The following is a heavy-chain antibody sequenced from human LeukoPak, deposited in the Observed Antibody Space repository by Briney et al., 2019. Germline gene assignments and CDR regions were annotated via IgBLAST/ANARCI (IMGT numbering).Heavy chain of an antibody. CDR2: IYTSGST. CDR3: ARDVLAAPGTFDY. V-gene: IGHV4-61*02. D-gene: IGHD6-13*01. Sequence: SETLSLTCTVSGGSISSGSYYWSWIRQPAGKGLEWIGRIYTSGSTNYNPSLKSRVTISLDTPKNQFSLKLSSVTAADTAVYYCARDVLAAPGTFDYWGQGALVTVSS. CDR1: GGSISSGSYY. J-gene: IGHJ4*02.